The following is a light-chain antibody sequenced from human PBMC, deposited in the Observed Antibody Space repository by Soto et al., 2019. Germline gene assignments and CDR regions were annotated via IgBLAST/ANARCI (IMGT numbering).Light chain of an antibody. CDR2: KAS. CDR3: QQYKSNRRT. Sequence: DIQMTQSASTLSASVGDRVTISCRASQSVSSWLAWYQQKPGKAPKLLISKASSLESGVPSRFSGSGSETDFILTISSLQPDDFATYYCQQYKSNRRTFGQGTKVDIK. V-gene: IGKV1-5*03. CDR1: QSVSSW. J-gene: IGKJ1*01.